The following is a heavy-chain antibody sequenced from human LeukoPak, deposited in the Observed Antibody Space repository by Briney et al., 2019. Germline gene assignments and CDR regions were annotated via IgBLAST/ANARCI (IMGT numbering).Heavy chain of an antibody. CDR2: IFSSGNT. D-gene: IGHD3-22*01. J-gene: IGHJ4*02. CDR1: GGSINNYY. V-gene: IGHV4-59*12. CDR3: ARDSGFWLY. Sequence: SETLSLTCTVSGGSINNYYWSWVRQPPGKGLEWIGYIFSSGNTYYNPSLKSRITMSVDTSKNQFSLKMNSVTAADTAVYFCARDSGFWLYWGQGTLVTVSS.